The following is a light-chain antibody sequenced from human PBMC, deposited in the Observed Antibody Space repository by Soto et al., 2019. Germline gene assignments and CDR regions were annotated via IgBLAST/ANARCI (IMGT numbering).Light chain of an antibody. J-gene: IGKJ5*01. CDR3: QQYAPSPAIT. Sequence: EIVLTQSPGTLSLSPGETATLSCRASQTVNSDYLAWFQQRPGQAPRLLIFATSRRATDIPDRFSGSGSGTDFTLTISRLEPEDVAVYYCQQYAPSPAITFGQGTRL. V-gene: IGKV3-20*01. CDR2: ATS. CDR1: QTVNSDY.